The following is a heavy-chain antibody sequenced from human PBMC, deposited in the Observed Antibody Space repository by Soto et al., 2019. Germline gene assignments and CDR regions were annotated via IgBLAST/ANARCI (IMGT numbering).Heavy chain of an antibody. CDR1: GFPFSSYG. J-gene: IGHJ4*02. Sequence: SGVSLGLSCAASGFPFSSYGMHWVRQAPGKGLEWVAVISYDGSNKYYADSVKGRFTISRDNSKNTLYLQMNSLRAEDTAVYYCAKDRCTNGVCYGPPDYWGQGTLVTVSS. CDR3: AKDRCTNGVCYGPPDY. V-gene: IGHV3-30*18. D-gene: IGHD2-8*01. CDR2: ISYDGSNK.